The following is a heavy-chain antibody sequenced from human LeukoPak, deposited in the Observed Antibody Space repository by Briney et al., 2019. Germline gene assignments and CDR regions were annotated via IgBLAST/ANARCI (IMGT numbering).Heavy chain of an antibody. CDR3: ARRGRYSSGLNWFDP. CDR2: IYYSGST. Sequence: NTSETLSLTCTVSGGSISSSNSYWGWIRQPPGKGLEWIGTIYYSGSTYYNPSLKSRVTISVDTSKNQFSLKLSSVTAADTAVYYCARRGRYSSGLNWFDPWGQGTPVTVSS. CDR1: GGSISSSNSY. V-gene: IGHV4-39*01. J-gene: IGHJ5*02. D-gene: IGHD5-18*01.